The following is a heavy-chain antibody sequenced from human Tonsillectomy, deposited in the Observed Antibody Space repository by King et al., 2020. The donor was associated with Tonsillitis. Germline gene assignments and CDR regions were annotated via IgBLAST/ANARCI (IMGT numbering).Heavy chain of an antibody. CDR1: GGSISSYY. Sequence: QLQESGPGLVKPSETLSLTCTVSGGSISSYYWSWIRQPPGKGLEWIGYIYYSGSTNYNPSLKSRVTISVDTSKNQFSLKLSSVTAADTAVYYCARDSTIAARHENYYYYSGMDVWGQGTTVTVSS. V-gene: IGHV4-59*01. J-gene: IGHJ6*02. CDR2: IYYSGST. CDR3: ARDSTIAARHENYYYYSGMDV. D-gene: IGHD6-6*01.